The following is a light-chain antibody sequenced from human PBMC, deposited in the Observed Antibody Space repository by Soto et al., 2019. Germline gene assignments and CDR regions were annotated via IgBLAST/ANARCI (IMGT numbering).Light chain of an antibody. CDR3: QHYHNLPLT. CDR2: GAS. CDR1: QDITNS. Sequence: IQMTQSPSSLSASVGDRVTITCQANQDITNSLNWYQQIPGKAPKRLIYGASNLVTGVPSRFSGRGSGTAFTFTISSLQPEDIATYYCQHYHNLPLTFGGGTKVEIK. V-gene: IGKV1-33*01. J-gene: IGKJ4*01.